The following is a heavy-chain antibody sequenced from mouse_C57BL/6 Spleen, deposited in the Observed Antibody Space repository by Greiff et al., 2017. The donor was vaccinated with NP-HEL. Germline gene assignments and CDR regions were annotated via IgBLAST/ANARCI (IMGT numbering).Heavy chain of an antibody. D-gene: IGHD2-4*01. Sequence: EVQLQQSGAELVKPGASVKLSCTASGFNIKDYYMHWVKQRTEQGLEWIGRIDPEDGETKYAPKFQGKATLTADTSSNTAYLQLSSLTSEDTAVYYCARCDYDEGYYAMDYWGQGTSVTVSS. CDR3: ARCDYDEGYYAMDY. V-gene: IGHV14-2*01. CDR2: IDPEDGET. J-gene: IGHJ4*01. CDR1: GFNIKDYY.